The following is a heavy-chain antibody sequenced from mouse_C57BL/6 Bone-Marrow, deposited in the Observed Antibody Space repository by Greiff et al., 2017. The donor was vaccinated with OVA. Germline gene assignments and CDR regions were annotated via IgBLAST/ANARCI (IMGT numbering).Heavy chain of an antibody. Sequence: VQLQQSGPELVKPGASVKMSCKASGYTFTDYNMHWVKQSHGKSLEWIGYINPNNGGTSYNQKFKGKATLTVNKSSSTAYMGLRSLTSEDSAVYYCAKGGYGSSYGYFDVWGTGTTVTVSS. V-gene: IGHV1-22*01. D-gene: IGHD1-1*01. CDR3: AKGGYGSSYGYFDV. J-gene: IGHJ1*03. CDR2: INPNNGGT. CDR1: GYTFTDYN.